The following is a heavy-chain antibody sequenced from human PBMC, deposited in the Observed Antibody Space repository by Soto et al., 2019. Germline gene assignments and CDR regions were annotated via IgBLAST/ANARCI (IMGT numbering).Heavy chain of an antibody. CDR1: GFTFSSYS. J-gene: IGHJ5*02. CDR2: ISSSSSYI. V-gene: IGHV3-21*01. CDR3: AREAYYYGSGSDTGSWFDP. D-gene: IGHD3-10*01. Sequence: GGSLRLSCAASGFTFSSYSMNWVRQAPGKGLEWVSSISSSSSYIYYADSVKGRFAISRDNAKNSLYLQMNSLRAEDTAVYYCAREAYYYGSGSDTGSWFDPWGQGTLVTVSS.